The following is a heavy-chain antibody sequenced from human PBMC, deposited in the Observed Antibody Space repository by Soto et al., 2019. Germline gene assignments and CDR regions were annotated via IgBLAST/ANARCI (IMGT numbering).Heavy chain of an antibody. CDR2: INHSGST. CDR3: ARDKITGLFDY. V-gene: IGHV4-34*01. D-gene: IGHD2-8*02. Sequence: QVQLQQWGAGLLKPSETLSLTCAVYGGSFSGYYWTWIRQSPGTGLEWIGEINHSGSTNYNPSLKSRVTISVDTSKNQFSLKLTSVTAADTAVYYCARDKITGLFDYWGKGTLVTVSS. J-gene: IGHJ4*02. CDR1: GGSFSGYY.